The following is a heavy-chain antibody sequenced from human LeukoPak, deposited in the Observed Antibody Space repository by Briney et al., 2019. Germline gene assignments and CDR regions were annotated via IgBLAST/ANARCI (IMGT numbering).Heavy chain of an antibody. V-gene: IGHV3-23*01. CDR1: RFIFRNFG. Sequence: GESLRLSCAASRFIFRNFGMSWIRQAPGKGLEWVSHISDVVAHTWYADSVKGRFIISRDNSNNRVFLQMNSLRPEDTALYYCAKDNYGGVYASWGQGTLVTVSS. CDR2: ISDVVAHT. J-gene: IGHJ5*02. D-gene: IGHD3-16*01. CDR3: AKDNYGGVYAS.